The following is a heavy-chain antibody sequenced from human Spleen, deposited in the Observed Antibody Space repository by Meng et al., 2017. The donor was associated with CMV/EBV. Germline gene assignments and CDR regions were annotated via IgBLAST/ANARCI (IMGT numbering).Heavy chain of an antibody. J-gene: IGHJ4*02. Sequence: SGGFISSGGYYWTWIRQHPRKGLEWIGYIYYTGTTYYNPSLKSRVTISVDTSKNQFSLKLSSVTAADTAVYYCASGFSSSFGGYFDYWGQGTLVTVSS. CDR3: ASGFSSSFGGYFDY. CDR2: IYYTGTT. CDR1: GGFISSGGYY. V-gene: IGHV4-31*02. D-gene: IGHD6-6*01.